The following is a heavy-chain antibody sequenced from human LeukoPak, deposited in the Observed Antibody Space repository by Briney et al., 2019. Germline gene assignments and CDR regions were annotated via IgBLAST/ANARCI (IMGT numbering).Heavy chain of an antibody. J-gene: IGHJ4*02. Sequence: GGSLRLSCEASGFTFSPYAMTWVRQAPGRGLEWVSSISGSGASAYYADSVKGRFIISRDNSKNTLYLQMNSLRAEDTAVYYCAKGQDTYGHPFDYWGQGTLVTVSA. CDR3: AKGQDTYGHPFDY. CDR2: ISGSGASA. CDR1: GFTFSPYA. V-gene: IGHV3-23*01. D-gene: IGHD5-18*01.